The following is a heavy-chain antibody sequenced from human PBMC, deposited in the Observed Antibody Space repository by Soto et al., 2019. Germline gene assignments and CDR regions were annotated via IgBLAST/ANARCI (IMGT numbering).Heavy chain of an antibody. J-gene: IGHJ3*02. CDR2: ISHDGGSK. CDR1: GFTFSNYA. D-gene: IGHD6-13*01. Sequence: QVQLVESGGGVVQPGRSLTLSCAASGFTFSNYAMHWVRQTAEGLEGVAAISHDGGSKTYAASVKGRFTISGDNSKNTLFQQMNSLRGEDTADYYCAKRNMAARGSNWDDAFDIWGHGTVVTESS. V-gene: IGHV3-30*18. CDR3: AKRNMAARGSNWDDAFDI.